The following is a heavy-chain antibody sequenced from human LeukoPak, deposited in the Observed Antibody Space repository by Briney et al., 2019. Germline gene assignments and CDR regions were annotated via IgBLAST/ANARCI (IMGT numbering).Heavy chain of an antibody. V-gene: IGHV2-5*01. CDR2: NYWSDDK. J-gene: IGHJ4*02. D-gene: IGHD3-22*01. CDR1: CFSLTTSEAG. CDR3: AHSSYYYVSSGYYALDY. Sequence: ESGPTLAKPPQPLTLTCTISCFSLTTSEAGVGWIRQPPGKAPEWHTLNYWSDDKRYSPSLKSMLTITKDTTKTQVVLTMTNMDPVDTATYYCAHSSYYYVSSGYYALDYWGQGTLVTVSS.